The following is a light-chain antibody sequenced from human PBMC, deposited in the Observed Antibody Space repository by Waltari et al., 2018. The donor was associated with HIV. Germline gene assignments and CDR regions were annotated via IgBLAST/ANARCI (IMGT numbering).Light chain of an antibody. CDR3: QQYHSIPRT. Sequence: DIVMSQSPDSLAVSLRAKASTSSRSTQCGDYSSNNRNYLAWFQQKPGQPPKLLIYGASTRASGVPDRFTGSGSGTDFTLTISSLQSEDVAVYYCQQYHSIPRTFGQGTRLEIK. CDR1: QCGDYSSNNRNY. CDR2: GAS. V-gene: IGKV4-1*01. J-gene: IGKJ2*01.